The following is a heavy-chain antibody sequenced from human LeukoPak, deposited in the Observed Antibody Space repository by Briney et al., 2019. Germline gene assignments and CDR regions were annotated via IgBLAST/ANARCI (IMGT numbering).Heavy chain of an antibody. Sequence: SETLSLTCAVYGGSFSGYYWSWIRQPPGKGLEWIGEINHSGSTNYNPSLKSRVTISVDTSKNQFSLKLSSVTAADTAAYYCARRSGITMIVVVRGYYFDYWGQGTLVTVSS. V-gene: IGHV4-34*01. CDR3: ARRSGITMIVVVRGYYFDY. J-gene: IGHJ4*02. D-gene: IGHD3-22*01. CDR2: INHSGST. CDR1: GGSFSGYY.